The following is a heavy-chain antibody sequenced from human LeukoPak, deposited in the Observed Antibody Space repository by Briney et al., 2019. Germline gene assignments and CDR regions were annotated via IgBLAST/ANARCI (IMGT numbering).Heavy chain of an antibody. D-gene: IGHD2-2*01. J-gene: IGHJ4*02. CDR3: AREWSYCSSTSCYPDY. CDR2: IWYDGSNK. Sequence: GGSLRLSCAASGFTFSSYGMHWVRQAPGEGLEWVAVIWYDGSNKYYADSVKGRFTISRDNSKNTLYLQMNSLRAEDTAVYYCAREWSYCSSTSCYPDYWGQGTLVTVSS. V-gene: IGHV3-33*01. CDR1: GFTFSSYG.